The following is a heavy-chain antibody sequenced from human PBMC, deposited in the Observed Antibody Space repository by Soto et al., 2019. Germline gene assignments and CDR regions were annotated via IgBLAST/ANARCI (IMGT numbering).Heavy chain of an antibody. J-gene: IGHJ6*02. CDR2: IIPIFGTA. Sequence: AASVKVSCKASGGTFSSYAISWVRQAPGQGLEWMGGIIPIFGTANYAQKFQGRVTITADESTSTAYMELSSLRSEDTAVYYCARKDYSGYDDPLEGYYYGMDVWGQGTTVTVSS. CDR3: ARKDYSGYDDPLEGYYYGMDV. CDR1: GGTFSSYA. D-gene: IGHD5-12*01. V-gene: IGHV1-69*13.